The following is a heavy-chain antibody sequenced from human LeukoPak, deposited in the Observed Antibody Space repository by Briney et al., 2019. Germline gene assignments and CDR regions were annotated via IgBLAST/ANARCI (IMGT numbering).Heavy chain of an antibody. CDR1: GGSFSGYY. Sequence: SETLSLTCAVYGGSFSGYYWGWIRLPPGKGLEWIGSIDFSGGTYYNPSLKSRVTISVDTSKNQFSLKLSSVTAADTAVYYCARQDEMATIFRIGGAFDIWGQGTMVTVSS. V-gene: IGHV4-39*01. D-gene: IGHD5-24*01. CDR2: IDFSGGT. J-gene: IGHJ3*02. CDR3: ARQDEMATIFRIGGAFDI.